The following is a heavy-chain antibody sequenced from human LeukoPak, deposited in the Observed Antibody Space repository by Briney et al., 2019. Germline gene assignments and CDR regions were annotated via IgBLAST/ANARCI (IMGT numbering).Heavy chain of an antibody. CDR3: ARQGDGGRAYDH. CDR2: ISDSGNT. V-gene: IGHV4-39*01. D-gene: IGHD4-23*01. CDR1: GGSISSYY. Sequence: PSETLSLTCTVSGGSISSYYWGWIRQPPGKGLEWIGTISDSGNTYSSPSLRSRVTISVDTSKNQFSLKLTSVTAADTGVYYCARQGDGGRAYDHWGQGTQVTVSS. J-gene: IGHJ4*02.